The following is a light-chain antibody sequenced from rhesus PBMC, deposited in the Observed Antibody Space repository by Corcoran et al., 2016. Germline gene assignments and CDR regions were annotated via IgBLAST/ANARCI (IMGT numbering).Light chain of an antibody. J-gene: IGKJ4*01. Sequence: EIVLTQSPTSMAVSQGERVTISCTASSSVSTSYLHWYQQTPGFPPRLLVYRTSSLASGVPARFSGSGSGTSYTLTISSMEAEDAANYYCQQGNSIPLTFGGGTKVEIK. CDR1: SSVSTS. V-gene: IGKV3-42*01. CDR2: RTS. CDR3: QQGNSIPLT.